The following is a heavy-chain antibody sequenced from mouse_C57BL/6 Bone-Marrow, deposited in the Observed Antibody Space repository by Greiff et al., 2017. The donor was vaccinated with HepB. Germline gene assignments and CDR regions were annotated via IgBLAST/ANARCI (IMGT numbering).Heavy chain of an antibody. CDR1: GFTFSDYY. V-gene: IGHV5-12*01. D-gene: IGHD3-2*02. J-gene: IGHJ3*01. CDR3: ARQIEGLRLRGAY. Sequence: EVKLMESGGGLVQPGGSLKLSCAASGFTFSDYYMYWVRQTPEKRLEWVAYISNGGGSTYYPDTVKGRFTISRDNAKNTLYLQMSRLKSEDTAMYDCARQIEGLRLRGAYWGQGTLVTVSA. CDR2: ISNGGGST.